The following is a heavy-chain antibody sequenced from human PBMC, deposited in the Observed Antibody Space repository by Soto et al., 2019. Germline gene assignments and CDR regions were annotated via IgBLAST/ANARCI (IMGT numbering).Heavy chain of an antibody. J-gene: IGHJ4*02. D-gene: IGHD6-19*01. V-gene: IGHV3-30-3*01. Sequence: PGGSLRHSCQASGFTFSSYAMHWVRQAPGKGLEGVAVISYDGSNKYYADSVKGRFTISRDNSKNTLYLQMNSLRAEDTAVYYCARVQGIAVAAFDYWGQGT. CDR3: ARVQGIAVAAFDY. CDR1: GFTFSSYA. CDR2: ISYDGSNK.